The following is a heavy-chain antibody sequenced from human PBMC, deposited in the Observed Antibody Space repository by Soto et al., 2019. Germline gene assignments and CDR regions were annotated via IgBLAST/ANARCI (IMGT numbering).Heavy chain of an antibody. V-gene: IGHV5-10-1*01. CDR2: IDPSDSYT. CDR1: GYSLTSYW. CDR3: ARSPGYCSSTSCRRYWYFDL. D-gene: IGHD2-2*03. J-gene: IGHJ2*01. Sequence: PGESLKISCKGSGYSLTSYWISWVRQMPGKGLEWMGRIDPSDSYTNYSPSFQGHVTISADKSISTAYLQWSSLKASDTAMYYCARSPGYCSSTSCRRYWYFDLGGRGTLVTVSS.